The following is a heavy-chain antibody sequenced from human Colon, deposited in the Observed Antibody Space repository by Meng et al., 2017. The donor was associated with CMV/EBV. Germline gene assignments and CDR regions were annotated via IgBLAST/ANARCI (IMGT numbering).Heavy chain of an antibody. Sequence: GESLKISCAASGFTFSNYEMNWVRQAPGEGLEWVAYISNSGAIYYAGSVKGRFTISRDNARNSLYLEMNSLRAEDTALYYCADEYTGSRQNAFDFWGQGTLVTVSS. D-gene: IGHD6-13*01. CDR2: ISNSGAI. J-gene: IGHJ3*01. V-gene: IGHV3-48*03. CDR1: GFTFSNYE. CDR3: ADEYTGSRQNAFDF.